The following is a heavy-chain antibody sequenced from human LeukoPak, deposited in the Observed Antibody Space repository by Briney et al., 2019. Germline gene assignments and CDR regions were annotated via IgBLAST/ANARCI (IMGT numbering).Heavy chain of an antibody. Sequence: PGGSLRLSCAASGLKFSNYWLTWVRQAPGKGLEWVANIKQDGSEQYYVDSVKGRFTISRDNAKNSLYLQMNNLRAEDTAVYYCASRYCTISACLLASYKCRDVWGNGTTVTVSS. CDR1: GLKFSNYW. V-gene: IGHV3-7*03. CDR3: ASRYCTISACLLASYKCRDV. J-gene: IGHJ6*04. D-gene: IGHD2-8*01. CDR2: IKQDGSEQ.